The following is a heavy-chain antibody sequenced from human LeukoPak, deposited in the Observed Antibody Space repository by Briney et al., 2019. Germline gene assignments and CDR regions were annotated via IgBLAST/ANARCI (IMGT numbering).Heavy chain of an antibody. J-gene: IGHJ4*02. D-gene: IGHD3-22*01. V-gene: IGHV5-51*01. CDR2: IYPGDSDT. CDR3: ARQDYYDSSGYYRY. Sequence: GESLQISCKGSGYSFTSYWIGWVRQMPGKGLEWMGIIYPGDSDTRYSPSFQGQVTISADKSISTACLQWSSLKASDTAMYYCARQDYYDSSGYYRYWGQGTLVTVSS. CDR1: GYSFTSYW.